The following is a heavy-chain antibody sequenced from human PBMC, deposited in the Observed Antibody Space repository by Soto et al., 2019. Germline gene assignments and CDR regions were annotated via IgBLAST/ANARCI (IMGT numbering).Heavy chain of an antibody. CDR3: ARGCSGGSCYSFTLDAFDI. J-gene: IGHJ3*02. CDR1: GGSISSYY. V-gene: IGHV4-59*01. D-gene: IGHD2-15*01. CDR2: IYYSGST. Sequence: SETLSLTCTVSGGSISSYYWSWIRQPPGKGLEWIGYIYYSGSTNYNPSLKSRVTISVDTSKNQFSLKLSSVTAVDTAVYYCARGCSGGSCYSFTLDAFDIWGQGTMVTVSS.